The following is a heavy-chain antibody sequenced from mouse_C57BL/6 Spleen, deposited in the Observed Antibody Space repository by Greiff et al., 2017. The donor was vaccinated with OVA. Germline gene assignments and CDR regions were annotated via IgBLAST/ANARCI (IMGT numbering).Heavy chain of an antibody. D-gene: IGHD2-5*01. CDR3: ARSGYYSKGVFDY. CDR1: GYTFTSYG. J-gene: IGHJ2*01. CDR2: IYPRSGNT. Sequence: QVQLKQSGAELARPGASVKLSCKASGYTFTSYGISWVKQRTGQGLEWIGEIYPRSGNTYYNEKFKGKATLTADKSSSTAYMELRSLTSEDSAVYFCARSGYYSKGVFDYWGQGTTRTVSS. V-gene: IGHV1-81*01.